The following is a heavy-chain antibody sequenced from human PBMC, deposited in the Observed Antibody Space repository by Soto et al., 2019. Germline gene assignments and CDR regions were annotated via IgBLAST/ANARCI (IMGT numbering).Heavy chain of an antibody. V-gene: IGHV4-39*01. D-gene: IGHD3-3*01. J-gene: IGHJ4*02. Sequence: PSETLSLTCTVSGGSISSGSYYWGWIRQPPGKGLEWIGSISYSGSTYYNPSLKSRVTISVDTSKSQFSLKLSSVTATDTTVYFCARGHGGITVFGAPGHFDYWGQGTLVTVSS. CDR3: ARGHGGITVFGAPGHFDY. CDR2: ISYSGST. CDR1: GGSISSGSYY.